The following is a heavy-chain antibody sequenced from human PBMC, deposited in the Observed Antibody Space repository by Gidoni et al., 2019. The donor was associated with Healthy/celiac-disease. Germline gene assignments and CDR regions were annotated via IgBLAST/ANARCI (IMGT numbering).Heavy chain of an antibody. J-gene: IGHJ6*02. Sequence: QVTLKESVPVLVKPPETLTLTCTVSWFSLSNARMGVSWLRQPPGKALEWLAHIFSNDEKSYSTSLKSRLTISKDTSKSQVVITMTNMDPVETATYYCARIVGFYGSGSYGDVWGQGTTVTVSS. CDR2: IFSNDEK. V-gene: IGHV2-26*01. CDR1: WFSLSNARMG. D-gene: IGHD3-10*01. CDR3: ARIVGFYGSGSYGDV.